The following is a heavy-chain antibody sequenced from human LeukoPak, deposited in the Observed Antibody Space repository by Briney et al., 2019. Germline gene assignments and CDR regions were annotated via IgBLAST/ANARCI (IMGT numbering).Heavy chain of an antibody. J-gene: IGHJ4*02. Sequence: VQPGGSLRPSCAASGFTFSSYAMSGVRQAPGKGLEWVSAISGSGGSTYYAHSVKGRLTISRDNSRDTLYLQMNSLRAEDTAVYYCAKGYYDYVWGSYYFDYWGQGTLVTVSS. D-gene: IGHD3-16*01. CDR2: ISGSGGST. CDR3: AKGYYDYVWGSYYFDY. V-gene: IGHV3-23*01. CDR1: GFTFSSYA.